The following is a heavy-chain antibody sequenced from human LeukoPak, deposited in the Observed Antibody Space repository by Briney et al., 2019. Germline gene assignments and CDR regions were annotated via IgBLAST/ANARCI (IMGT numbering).Heavy chain of an antibody. Sequence: SETLSLTCAVYVGSFSGYYWSWIRQPPGKGLEWIGEINHSGSTNYNPYLKSRVPISVDTSKNQFSLKLSSVTAADTAVYYCARGLHCSSTSCYTGGFDYWGQGTLVIVSS. CDR1: VGSFSGYY. J-gene: IGHJ4*02. CDR2: INHSGST. V-gene: IGHV4-34*01. D-gene: IGHD2-2*02. CDR3: ARGLHCSSTSCYTGGFDY.